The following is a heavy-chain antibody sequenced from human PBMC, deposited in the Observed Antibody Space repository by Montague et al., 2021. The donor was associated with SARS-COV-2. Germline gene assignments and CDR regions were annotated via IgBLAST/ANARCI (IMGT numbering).Heavy chain of an antibody. V-gene: IGHV3-23*01. CDR3: ARGYWCGGRYGGAH. CDR2: ISDSGHTT. D-gene: IGHD2-8*01. J-gene: IGHJ4*02. CDR1: GFTFSSYF. Sequence: SLRLSCAASGFTFSSYFIHWVRQAPSKGLEWVSGISDSGHTTHYADSAKGRFTISRDNSKNTVYLEMSSLRAEDTAVYFCARGYWCGGRYGGAHWGQGTLVTVSS.